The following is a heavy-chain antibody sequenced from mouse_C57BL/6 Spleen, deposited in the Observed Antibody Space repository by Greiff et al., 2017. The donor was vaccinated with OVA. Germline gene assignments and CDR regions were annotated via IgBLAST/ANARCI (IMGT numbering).Heavy chain of an antibody. D-gene: IGHD1-1*01. V-gene: IGHV1-69*01. Sequence: QVQLQQPGAELVMPGASVKLSCKASGYTFTSYWMHWVKQRPGQGLEWIGEIDPSDSYTNYNQKFKGKSTLTVDKSSSTAYMQLSSLTSEDSAVYYCARRYYGSFTFDYWGQGTTLTVSS. CDR3: ARRYYGSFTFDY. CDR1: GYTFTSYW. J-gene: IGHJ2*01. CDR2: IDPSDSYT.